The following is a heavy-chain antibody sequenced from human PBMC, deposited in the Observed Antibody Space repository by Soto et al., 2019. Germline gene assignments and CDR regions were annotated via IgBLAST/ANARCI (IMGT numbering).Heavy chain of an antibody. Sequence: DVHLLESGGHLVQPGGSLRLSCAASGFTFSSYAMSWVRQAPGKGLEWVSSVSAGGDMTYYSDSVKGRFTISRDNSHNALFLQMNSLRIEDPALYYCARGDRGGSGSPASYYYSGLDVWGQGATVTVS. D-gene: IGHD3-10*01. J-gene: IGHJ6*02. CDR1: GFTFSSYA. CDR3: ARGDRGGSGSPASYYYSGLDV. CDR2: VSAGGDMT. V-gene: IGHV3-23*01.